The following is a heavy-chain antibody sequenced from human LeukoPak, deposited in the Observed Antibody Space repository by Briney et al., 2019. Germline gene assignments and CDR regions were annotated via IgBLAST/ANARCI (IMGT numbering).Heavy chain of an antibody. Sequence: GGSLRLSCAASGFTFSDYEMSWVRQAPGKGLEWLSYVTGSGTTTQYADSVRDRFTISRDNAKNSLYLQMNSLRAEDTAVYYCARDSYVVVPAIDAFDIWGQGTMVTVSS. D-gene: IGHD2-21*02. V-gene: IGHV3-48*03. CDR1: GFTFSDYE. CDR2: VTGSGTTT. CDR3: ARDSYVVVPAIDAFDI. J-gene: IGHJ3*02.